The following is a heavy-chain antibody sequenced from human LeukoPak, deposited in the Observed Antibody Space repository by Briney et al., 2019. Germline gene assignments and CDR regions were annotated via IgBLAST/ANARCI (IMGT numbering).Heavy chain of an antibody. J-gene: IGHJ5*02. D-gene: IGHD1-26*01. CDR2: ISSSSSYI. CDR3: ARDNSGSYEDWFDP. Sequence: GGSRRLSWAASGFTFISYSMNWFRQAPGKGLEWVSSISSSSSYIYYADSVKGRFTISRDNTKNSLYLQMNSLRAEDTAVYYCARDNSGSYEDWFDPWGQGTLVTVSS. CDR1: GFTFISYS. V-gene: IGHV3-21*01.